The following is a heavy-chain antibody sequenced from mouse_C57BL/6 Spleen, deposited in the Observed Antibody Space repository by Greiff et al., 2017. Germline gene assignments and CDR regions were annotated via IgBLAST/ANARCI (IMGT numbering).Heavy chain of an antibody. J-gene: IGHJ1*03. V-gene: IGHV2-9-1*01. D-gene: IGHD1-1*01. CDR1: GFSLTSYA. Sequence: VQGVESGPGLVAPSQSLSITCTVSGFSLTSYAISWVRQPPGKGLEWLGVIWTGGGTNYNSALKSRLSISKDNSKSQVFLKMNSLQTDDTARYYCARNSGSSYERYFDVWGTGTTVTVSS. CDR2: IWTGGGT. CDR3: ARNSGSSYERYFDV.